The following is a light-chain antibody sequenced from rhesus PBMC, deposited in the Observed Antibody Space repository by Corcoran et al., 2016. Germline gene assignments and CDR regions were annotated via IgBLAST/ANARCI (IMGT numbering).Light chain of an antibody. CDR3: QQYNSRPFT. CDR1: QGISSW. V-gene: IGKV1-21*01. J-gene: IGKJ3*01. Sequence: DIQMTQSPSSRSASVGDTVTITCRASQGISSWLAWYQQKPGKAPKLLIYKASSLQSGVPSRVSGSGSWTDFTLPISSLQSEYFATYYCQQYNSRPFTFGPGTRLVIK. CDR2: KAS.